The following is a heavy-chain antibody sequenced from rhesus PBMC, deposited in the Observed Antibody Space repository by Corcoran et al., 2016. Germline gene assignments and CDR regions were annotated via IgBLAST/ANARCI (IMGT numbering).Heavy chain of an antibody. J-gene: IGHJ4*01. CDR3: ARDQYSNYDNY. CDR1: GASIISNW. D-gene: IGHD4-23*01. V-gene: IGHV4-80*01. Sequence: QVQLQESGPGLVTPSETLSLTCTVSGASIISNWLSWFRQPPVKGLEWIGAINGNNGNTNYNPSHKSRVTITKDATKNHFSLKLSSVTAADTAMYYCARDQYSNYDNYWGQGVLVTVSS. CDR2: INGNNGNT.